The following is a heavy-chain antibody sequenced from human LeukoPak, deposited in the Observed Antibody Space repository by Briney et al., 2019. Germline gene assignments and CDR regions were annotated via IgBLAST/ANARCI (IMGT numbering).Heavy chain of an antibody. V-gene: IGHV3-30*18. CDR1: GFTFSSYG. D-gene: IGHD3-9*01. CDR3: AKAELYDILTGYYY. CDR2: ISYDGSNK. J-gene: IGHJ4*02. Sequence: GGSLRPSCAASGFTFSSYGMHWVRQAPGKGLEWVAVISYDGSNKYYADSVKGRFTISRDNSKNTLYLQMNSLRTEDTAVYYCAKAELYDILTGYYYWGQGTLVIVSS.